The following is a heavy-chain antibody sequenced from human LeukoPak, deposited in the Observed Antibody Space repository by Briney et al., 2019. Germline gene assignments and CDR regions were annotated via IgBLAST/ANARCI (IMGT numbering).Heavy chain of an antibody. CDR1: GFTFDDYG. J-gene: IGHJ3*02. CDR3: ARDFVGYCSGGSCYHLAFDM. D-gene: IGHD2-15*01. CDR2: INWNGGIT. Sequence: PGGSLRLSCAASGFTFDDYGMRWVRHATGKGLEWVSGINWNGGITGYADSVKGRFTISRDNAKNSLYLQMNSLRAEDTALYYCARDFVGYCSGGSCYHLAFDMWGQGTMVTVSS. V-gene: IGHV3-20*04.